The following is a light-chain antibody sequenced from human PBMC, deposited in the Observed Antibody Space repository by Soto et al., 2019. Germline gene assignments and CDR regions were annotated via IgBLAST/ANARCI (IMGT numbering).Light chain of an antibody. CDR1: QGIRNF. CDR2: AAS. Sequence: DIQMTQSPTSLSASVGDRVTITCRASQGIRNFVAWYQQKPGKPPKLLIYAASTLQSGVPSRFSGSGSGTDFTLTINSLQPEDVATYSCQKYSSVPFFGPGTKVEI. CDR3: QKYSSVPF. J-gene: IGKJ3*01. V-gene: IGKV1-27*01.